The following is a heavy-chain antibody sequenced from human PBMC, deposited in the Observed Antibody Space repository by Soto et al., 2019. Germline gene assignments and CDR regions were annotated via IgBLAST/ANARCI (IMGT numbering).Heavy chain of an antibody. CDR3: ARGSYCTNGVCYTELDYYYYGMDV. CDR1: GFTFSSYG. D-gene: IGHD2-8*01. CDR2: IWDDGSNK. V-gene: IGHV3-33*01. J-gene: IGHJ6*02. Sequence: QVQLVESGGGVVQPGRSLRLSCAASGFTFSSYGMHWVRQAPGKGLEWVAVIWDDGSNKYYADSVKGRFTISRDNSKNTLYRQMNSLSAEDTAVYYCARGSYCTNGVCYTELDYYYYGMDVWGQGTTVTVSS.